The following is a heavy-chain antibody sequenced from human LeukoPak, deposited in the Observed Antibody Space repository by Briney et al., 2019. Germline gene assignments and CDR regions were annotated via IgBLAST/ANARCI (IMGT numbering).Heavy chain of an antibody. CDR1: GYTFTGYY. J-gene: IGHJ4*02. V-gene: IGHV1-46*01. D-gene: IGHD6-6*01. CDR3: ARGAPTGYAISSGRYDY. CDR2: INASTGTT. Sequence: ASVKVSCKASGYTFTGYYMHWVRQAPGQGLQWMGDINASTGTTTYAQKFQGRVTMTRDTSTSTVYMELRSLRSDDSAVYYCARGAPTGYAISSGRYDYWGQGTLVTVSS.